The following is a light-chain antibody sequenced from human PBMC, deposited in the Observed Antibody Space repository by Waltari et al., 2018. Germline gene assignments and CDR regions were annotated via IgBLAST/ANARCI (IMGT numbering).Light chain of an antibody. J-gene: IGKJ4*01. CDR3: QQYYRVPLT. V-gene: IGKV4-1*01. CDR2: WAS. Sequence: DIVMTQSPDSLVVSLGERATINCKSSQGILDGSNNRNSLAWYQQKPGQSPNLLIYWASTRESGVPDRFSGSGSGTDFSLTISSLQAEDVAVYYCQQYYRVPLTFGGGTKIEIK. CDR1: QGILDGSNNRNS.